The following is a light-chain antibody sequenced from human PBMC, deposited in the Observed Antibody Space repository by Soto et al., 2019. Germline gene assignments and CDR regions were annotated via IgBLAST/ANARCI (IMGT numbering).Light chain of an antibody. V-gene: IGLV2-23*01. Sequence: QSALTQPASVSGSPGQSITISCTGTSSDVGSYNLVSWYQQHPGKASKLMIYEGTMRPSGVSDRFSGSRSGNTASLTISGLQAEDEADYYCCSYASSSTYVFGSGTKVTVL. CDR3: CSYASSSTYV. CDR1: SSDVGSYNL. CDR2: EGT. J-gene: IGLJ1*01.